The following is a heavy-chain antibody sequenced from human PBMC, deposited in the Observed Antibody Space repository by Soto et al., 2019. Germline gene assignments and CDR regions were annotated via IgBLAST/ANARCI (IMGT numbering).Heavy chain of an antibody. J-gene: IGHJ3*02. Sequence: EVQLVESGGGLVKPGGSLRLSCAASGFTFSSYSMNWVRQAPGKGLEWVSSISSSSSYIYYAASVKGRFTISRDNAKNSLYLQMNSLRADDTAVYYCARGGCSGGSCYSGSGAFDIWGQGTMVTVSS. V-gene: IGHV3-21*01. CDR3: ARGGCSGGSCYSGSGAFDI. D-gene: IGHD2-15*01. CDR1: GFTFSSYS. CDR2: ISSSSSYI.